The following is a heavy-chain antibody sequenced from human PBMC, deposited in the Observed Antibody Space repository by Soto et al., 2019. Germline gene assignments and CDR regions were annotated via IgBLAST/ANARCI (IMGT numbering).Heavy chain of an antibody. Sequence: VQLVESGGGLVQPGRSLRLSCAASGFTFDDYAMHWVRQAPGKGLEWVSGISWNSGSIGYADSVKGRFTISRDNAKNSLYLQMNSLRAEDTALYYCAKDRSMVRGVIGAFDIWGQGTMVTVSS. V-gene: IGHV3-9*01. CDR2: ISWNSGSI. CDR1: GFTFDDYA. J-gene: IGHJ3*02. D-gene: IGHD3-10*01. CDR3: AKDRSMVRGVIGAFDI.